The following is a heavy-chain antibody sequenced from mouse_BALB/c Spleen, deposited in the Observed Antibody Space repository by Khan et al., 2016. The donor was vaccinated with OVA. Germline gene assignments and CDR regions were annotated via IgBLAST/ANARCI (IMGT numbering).Heavy chain of an antibody. V-gene: IGHV9-1*02. Sequence: QIQLVQSGPELKKPGETVKIFCKATAYTFTNYGMNWVKQAPGKGLKWMGWINTYTGEPTYTDDFKGRFAFSLETSASTAYLQINNLKNEDMATSFCARGASYGYVDVWGAGTTVTVSS. J-gene: IGHJ1*01. CDR3: ARGASYGYVDV. CDR1: AYTFTNYG. CDR2: INTYTGEP.